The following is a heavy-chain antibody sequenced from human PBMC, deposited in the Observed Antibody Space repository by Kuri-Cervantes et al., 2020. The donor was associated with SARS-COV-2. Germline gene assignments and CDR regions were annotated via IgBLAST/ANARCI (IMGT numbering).Heavy chain of an antibody. CDR1: GFTFSSYS. D-gene: IGHD3-3*01. CDR2: ISSSSSYI. Sequence: ETLSLTCAASGFTFSSYSMNWVCQAPGKGLEWVSSISSSSSYIYYADSVKGRFTISRDNAKNSLYLQMNSLRAEDTAVYYCARGYDFWSGYFFGMDVWGQGTTVTVSS. CDR3: ARGYDFWSGYFFGMDV. J-gene: IGHJ6*02. V-gene: IGHV3-21*01.